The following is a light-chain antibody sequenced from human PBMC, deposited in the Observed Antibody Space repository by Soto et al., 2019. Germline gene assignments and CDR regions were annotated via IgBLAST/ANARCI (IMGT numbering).Light chain of an antibody. J-gene: IGKJ2*01. CDR3: QESHST. CDR2: AAS. Sequence: DAQMTQSPSSLSASVGDSVTITCRASQSIGTYLDWYQHKPGKAPKLLIYAASSLQSGAPSRFSGSGSGTDFTLTISSLQPEDFATYYCQESHSTFGQGTKLEIK. V-gene: IGKV1-39*01. CDR1: QSIGTY.